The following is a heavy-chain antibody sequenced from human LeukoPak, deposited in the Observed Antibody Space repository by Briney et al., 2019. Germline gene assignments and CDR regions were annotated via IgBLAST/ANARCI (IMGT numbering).Heavy chain of an antibody. CDR1: GGTFSSYA. Sequence: SVKVSCKASGGTFSSYAISWVRQAPGQGLEWMGGIIPIFGTANYAQKFQGRVTITADESTSTAYMELSSLRSEDTAVYYCARDGSGSYPLADNWFDPWGQGTLVTVSS. CDR3: ARDGSGSYPLADNWFDP. D-gene: IGHD1-26*01. J-gene: IGHJ5*02. V-gene: IGHV1-69*13. CDR2: IIPIFGTA.